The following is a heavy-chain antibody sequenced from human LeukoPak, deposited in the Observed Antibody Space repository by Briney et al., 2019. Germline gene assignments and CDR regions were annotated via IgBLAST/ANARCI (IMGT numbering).Heavy chain of an antibody. CDR1: GFIFSSYA. V-gene: IGHV3-23*01. CDR3: AKGPMVITNNWFDP. Sequence: PGGSLRLSCAASGFIFSSYAMSWVRQAPGKGLEWVSTVSGSGGTTYYVDSVKGRFTISRDNSKNTLYLQMNSLRAKDTAVYYCAKGPMVITNNWFDPWGQGTQVTVSS. J-gene: IGHJ5*02. D-gene: IGHD3-22*01. CDR2: VSGSGGTT.